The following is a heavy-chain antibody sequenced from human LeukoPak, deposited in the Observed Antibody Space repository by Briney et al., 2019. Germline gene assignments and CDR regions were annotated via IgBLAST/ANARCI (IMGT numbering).Heavy chain of an antibody. CDR1: GFTFSSYS. CDR3: AKDGEAYCSGGSCWYYFDY. Sequence: GGSLRLSCAASGFTFSSYSMNWVRQAPGKGLEWVSSISSSSSYIYYADSVKGRFTISRDNAKNSLYLQMNSLRAEDTAVYYCAKDGEAYCSGGSCWYYFDYWGQGTLVTVSS. V-gene: IGHV3-21*01. D-gene: IGHD2-15*01. CDR2: ISSSSSYI. J-gene: IGHJ4*02.